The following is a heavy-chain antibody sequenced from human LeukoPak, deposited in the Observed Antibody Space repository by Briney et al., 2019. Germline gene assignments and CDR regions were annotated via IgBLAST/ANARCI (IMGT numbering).Heavy chain of an antibody. CDR2: IIPIFGTA. D-gene: IGHD1-26*01. J-gene: IGHJ4*02. CDR1: GGTFSSYA. Sequence: SVKVSCKASGGTFSSYAISWVRQAPGQGLEWMGGIIPIFGTANYAQKFQGRVTITADESASTAYMELSSLRSEDTAVYYCARVARVGAYYFDYWGQGTLVTVSS. CDR3: ARVARVGAYYFDY. V-gene: IGHV1-69*13.